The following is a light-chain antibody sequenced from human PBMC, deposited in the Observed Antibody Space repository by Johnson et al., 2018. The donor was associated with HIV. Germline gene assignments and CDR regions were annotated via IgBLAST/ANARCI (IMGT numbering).Light chain of an antibody. CDR1: SSNIGNNY. J-gene: IGLJ1*01. CDR2: DNN. V-gene: IGLV1-51*01. CDR3: GTWDSSLSAGGV. Sequence: SVLTQAPSVSAAPGQKVTISCSGSSSNIGNNYVSWYQQLPGTAPKLLIYDNNKRPSGIPDRFSGSKSGTSATLGITGLQTGDEADYYCGTWDSSLSAGGVFGTGTKVTVL.